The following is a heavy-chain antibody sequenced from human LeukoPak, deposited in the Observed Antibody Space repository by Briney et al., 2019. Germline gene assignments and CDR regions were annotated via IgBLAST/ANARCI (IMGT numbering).Heavy chain of an antibody. CDR3: ARDLSGVAGYTYGRGIDY. Sequence: GGSLRLSCAASGFTFSSYEMNWVRQAPGKGLECVSYISSSGSTIYYADSVKGRFTISRDNAKTSLYLQMNSLRAEDTAVYYCARDLSGVAGYTYGRGIDYWGQGTLVTVSS. D-gene: IGHD5-18*01. CDR2: ISSSGSTI. CDR1: GFTFSSYE. V-gene: IGHV3-48*03. J-gene: IGHJ4*02.